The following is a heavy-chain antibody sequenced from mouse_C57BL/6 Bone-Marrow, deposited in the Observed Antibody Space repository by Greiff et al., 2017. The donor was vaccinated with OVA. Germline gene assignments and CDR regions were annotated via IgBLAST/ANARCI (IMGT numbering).Heavy chain of an antibody. D-gene: IGHD2-3*01. J-gene: IGHJ3*01. V-gene: IGHV1-19*01. CDR1: GYTFTDYY. CDR3: ARWWLLRAY. CDR2: INPYNGGT. Sequence: VQLKQSGPVLVKPGASVKMSCKASGYTFTDYYMNWVKQSHGKSLEWIGVINPYNGGTSYNQKFKGKATLTVDKSSSTAYMELNSLTSEDSAVYYCARWWLLRAYWGQGTLVTVSA.